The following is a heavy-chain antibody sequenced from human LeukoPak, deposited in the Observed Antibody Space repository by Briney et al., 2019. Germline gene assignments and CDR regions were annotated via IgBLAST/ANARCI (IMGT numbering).Heavy chain of an antibody. CDR2: IWYDGSNE. J-gene: IGHJ4*02. V-gene: IGHV3-33*01. CDR1: GFTFSSYG. CDR3: ARDRGGPFDY. Sequence: GRSVRLSCATSGFTFSSYGMHWVRQAPGKGLEWVAVIWYDGSNEYYADSVKGRFTISRDNSKNTLYLQMNSLRAEDTAVYYCARDRGGPFDYWGQGTLVTVSS. D-gene: IGHD2-15*01.